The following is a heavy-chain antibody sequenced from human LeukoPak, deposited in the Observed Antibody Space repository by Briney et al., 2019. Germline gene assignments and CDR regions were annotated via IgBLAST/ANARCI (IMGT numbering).Heavy chain of an antibody. D-gene: IGHD1-26*01. V-gene: IGHV3-53*04. Sequence: PGGSLRLSCAASGFTVSSSPINWVRQAPGRGLEWVSVIYSGGNTFYADSVKGRFTISRHNSENTLYLQMNSLSADDTAVYYCARLMGSGWFDPWGQGTLLTVFS. CDR1: GFTVSSSP. CDR3: ARLMGSGWFDP. J-gene: IGHJ5*02. CDR2: IYSGGNT.